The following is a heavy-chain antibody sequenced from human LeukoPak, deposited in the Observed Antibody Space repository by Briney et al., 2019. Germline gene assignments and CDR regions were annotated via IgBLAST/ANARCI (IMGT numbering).Heavy chain of an antibody. D-gene: IGHD2-2*01. CDR1: GFTFSSYA. CDR3: AKPLCRSTSCYPGRYFQH. Sequence: PGGSLRLSCAASGFTFSSYAMSWVRQAPGKGLEWVSAISGSGGSTYYADSVKGRFTISRDNSKNTLYLQMNSLRAEDTAVYYCAKPLCRSTSCYPGRYFQHWGQGTLVTVSS. CDR2: ISGSGGST. V-gene: IGHV3-23*01. J-gene: IGHJ1*01.